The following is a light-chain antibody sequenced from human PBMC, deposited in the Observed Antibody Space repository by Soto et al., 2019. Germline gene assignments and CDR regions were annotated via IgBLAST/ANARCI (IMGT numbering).Light chain of an antibody. CDR1: SSNIGSNY. Sequence: QSALTQPPSASGTPGQRVTISCSGSSSNIGSNYVYWYQQLPGTAPKLLIYRNNQRPSGVPDRFSGSKSGTSASLAISGRRSEDEADYYCAAWDDSLIGYVFGTGTKVTVL. CDR3: AAWDDSLIGYV. J-gene: IGLJ1*01. CDR2: RNN. V-gene: IGLV1-47*01.